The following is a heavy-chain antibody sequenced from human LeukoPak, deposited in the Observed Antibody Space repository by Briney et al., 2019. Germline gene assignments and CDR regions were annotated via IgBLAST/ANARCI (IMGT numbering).Heavy chain of an antibody. J-gene: IGHJ6*03. CDR2: INSGSTYM. V-gene: IGHV3-21*01. D-gene: IGHD1-1*01. CDR3: ARVEATTGRNYHYYYMDV. CDR1: GFYFSGYS. Sequence: GGSLRLSCGASGFYFSGYSMNWVRQAPGKGLEWVASINSGSTYMYYGDSVKGRFIISRDNAKNSLHLQMDSLRVEDTAVYFCARVEATTGRNYHYYYMDVWGKGTTVTVSS.